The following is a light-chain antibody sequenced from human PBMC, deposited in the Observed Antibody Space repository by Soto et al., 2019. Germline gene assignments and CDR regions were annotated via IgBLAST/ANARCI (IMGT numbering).Light chain of an antibody. V-gene: IGKV1-5*03. Sequence: DIQMTQSPSTLSASVGDRVTITCRASHSISRWLAWYQQKPGNAPTVLIYKASNLGTGVPPRFSGSGSATEFTLTISSLEPDDYATYYWQQYNCHPYTFGQGTKVDIK. J-gene: IGKJ2*01. CDR1: HSISRW. CDR3: QQYNCHPYT. CDR2: KAS.